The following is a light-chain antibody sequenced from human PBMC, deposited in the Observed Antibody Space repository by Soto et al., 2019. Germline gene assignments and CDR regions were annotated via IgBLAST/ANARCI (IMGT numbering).Light chain of an antibody. V-gene: IGKV1-39*01. CDR3: QQGFSRPRT. CDR2: TTS. Sequence: DIQMTQSPASLPASVGDRVTITCRASENIRSDLNWYQQRPGKAPKLLIYTTSNLESGVPSRFSGSGSGTDFTLTISNLQPEDFATYFCQQGFSRPRTFGLGTTVEVK. J-gene: IGKJ1*01. CDR1: ENIRSD.